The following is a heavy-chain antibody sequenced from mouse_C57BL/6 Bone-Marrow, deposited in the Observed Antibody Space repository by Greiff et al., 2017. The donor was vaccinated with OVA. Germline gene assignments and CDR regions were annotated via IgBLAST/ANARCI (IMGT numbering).Heavy chain of an antibody. J-gene: IGHJ4*01. CDR1: GFTFSSYG. Sequence: EVKLVESGGDLVKPGGSLKLSCAASGFTFSSYGMSWVRQTPDKRLEWVATISSGGSYTYYPDSVKGRFTISSDNAKNTLYLQMSSLKSEDTAMYYCAGGVWFPLDYWGQGTSVTVSS. D-gene: IGHD2-10*02. V-gene: IGHV5-6*01. CDR2: ISSGGSYT. CDR3: AGGVWFPLDY.